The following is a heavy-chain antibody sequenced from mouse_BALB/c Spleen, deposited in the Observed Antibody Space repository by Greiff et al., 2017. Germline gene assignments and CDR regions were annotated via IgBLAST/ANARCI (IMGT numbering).Heavy chain of an antibody. V-gene: IGHV1-20*02. J-gene: IGHJ2*01. CDR1: GYSFTGYF. Sequence: EVKVVESGPELVKPGASVKISCKASGYSFTGYFMNWVMQSHGKSLEWIGRINPYNGDTFYNQKFKGKATLTVDKSSSTAHMELRSLASEDSAVYYCARWGGSTFDYWGQGTTLTVSS. CDR3: ARWGGSTFDY. CDR2: INPYNGDT. D-gene: IGHD1-1*01.